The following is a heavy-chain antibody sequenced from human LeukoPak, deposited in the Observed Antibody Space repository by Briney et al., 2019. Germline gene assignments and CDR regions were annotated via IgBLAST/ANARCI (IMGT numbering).Heavy chain of an antibody. D-gene: IGHD1-26*01. V-gene: IGHV3-66*03. J-gene: IGHJ4*02. CDR2: IYSDNT. Sequence: GGSLRLSCTVSGLTVSSNSMSWVRQAPGKGLEWVSFIYSDNTHYSDSVKGRFTISRDNAKNTLYLQMNSLRAEDTAVFYCAKGGARLHSYYFDYWGQGTLVTVSS. CDR1: GLTVSSNS. CDR3: AKGGARLHSYYFDY.